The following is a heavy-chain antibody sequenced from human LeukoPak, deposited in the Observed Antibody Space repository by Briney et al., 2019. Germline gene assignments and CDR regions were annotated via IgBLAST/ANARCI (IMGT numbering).Heavy chain of an antibody. J-gene: IGHJ4*02. D-gene: IGHD5-24*01. CDR2: INTDDGNT. CDR3: ARSRWGWIQSPQDY. CDR1: GYTFTSYG. Sequence: ASVKVSCKASGYTFTSYGISWVRQAPGQGLEWMGWINTDDGNTNSAQRFQDRVTMTRDTSTTTVYIEVKSLTYDDTAVYYCARSRWGWIQSPQDYWGQGTLVTVSS. V-gene: IGHV1-18*01.